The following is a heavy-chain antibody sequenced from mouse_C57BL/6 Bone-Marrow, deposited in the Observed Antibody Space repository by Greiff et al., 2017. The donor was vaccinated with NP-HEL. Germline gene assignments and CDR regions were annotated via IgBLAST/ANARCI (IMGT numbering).Heavy chain of an antibody. CDR2: IDPSDSYT. CDR1: GYTFTSYW. CDR3: ARPNWDNY. V-gene: IGHV1-50*01. Sequence: QVQLQQPGAELVKPGASVKLSCKASGYTFTSYWMQWVKQRPGQGLEWIGEIDPSDSYTNYNQKFKGKATLTVDTSSSTAYMQLSSLTSEDSAVYYCARPNWDNYWGQGTTLTVSS. D-gene: IGHD4-1*01. J-gene: IGHJ2*01.